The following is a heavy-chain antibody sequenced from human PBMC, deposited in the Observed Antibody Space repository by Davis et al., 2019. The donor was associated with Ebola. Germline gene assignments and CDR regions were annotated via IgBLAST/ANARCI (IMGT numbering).Heavy chain of an antibody. CDR3: ARDSATTVTTGWFDP. CDR2: INPNSGGT. D-gene: IGHD4-17*01. V-gene: IGHV1-2*04. Sequence: AASVKVSCKASGYTFTGYYMHWVRQAPGQGLEWMGWINPNSGGTNYAQKFQGWVTTTRDTSISTAYMELSRLRSDDTAVYYCARDSATTVTTGWFDPWGQGTLVTVSS. J-gene: IGHJ5*02. CDR1: GYTFTGYY.